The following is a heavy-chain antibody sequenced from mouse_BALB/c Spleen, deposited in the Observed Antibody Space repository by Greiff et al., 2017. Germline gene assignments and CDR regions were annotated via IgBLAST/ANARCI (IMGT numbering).Heavy chain of an antibody. CDR1: GYSITSGYY. D-gene: IGHD2-4*01. CDR3: AREKYDYDAWFAY. J-gene: IGHJ3*01. V-gene: IGHV3-6*02. CDR2: ISYDGSN. Sequence: DVKLQESGPGLVKPSQSLSLTCSVTGYSITSGYYWSWIRQFPGNKLEWMGYISYDGSNNYNPSLKNRISITRDTSKNQFFLKLNSVTTEDTATYYCAREKYDYDAWFAYWGQGTLVTVSA.